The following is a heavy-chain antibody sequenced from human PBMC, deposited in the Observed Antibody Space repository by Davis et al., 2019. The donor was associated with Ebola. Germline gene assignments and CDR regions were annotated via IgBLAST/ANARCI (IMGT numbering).Heavy chain of an antibody. V-gene: IGHV1-46*01. Sequence: AASVKVSCKASGYTFTSHYMHWVRQAPGQGLEWMGIINPSGGSTSYAQKFQGRVTMTRDTSTSTVYMELSSLRSEDTAVYYCARDLAGSGSSVSAFDIWGQGTMVTVSS. D-gene: IGHD1-26*01. J-gene: IGHJ3*02. CDR1: GYTFTSHY. CDR3: ARDLAGSGSSVSAFDI. CDR2: INPSGGST.